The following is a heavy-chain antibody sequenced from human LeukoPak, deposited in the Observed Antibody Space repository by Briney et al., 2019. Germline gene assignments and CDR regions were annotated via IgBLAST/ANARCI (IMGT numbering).Heavy chain of an antibody. D-gene: IGHD1-1*01. Sequence: PSGTLSLTCAVSGISISTYYWSWIRQPAGKGLEWIGRIYTSGNTNYKPSLKSRLTISVDKSKNHLSLKLSSLTAADTAFYYCAGGPSGTAYDWGHGTLATVSS. CDR3: AGGPSGTAYD. CDR1: GISISTYY. V-gene: IGHV4-4*07. CDR2: IYTSGNT. J-gene: IGHJ4*01.